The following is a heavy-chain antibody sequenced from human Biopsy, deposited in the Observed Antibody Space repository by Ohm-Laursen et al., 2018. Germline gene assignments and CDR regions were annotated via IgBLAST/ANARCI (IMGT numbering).Heavy chain of an antibody. J-gene: IGHJ6*02. V-gene: IGHV4-59*12. D-gene: IGHD3-10*01. CDR2: IYYSGST. Sequence: GTLSLTCTVSGGSISSDYWNWIRKTPGKGLEWIGYIYYSGSTNYNPSLKSQVTISVDTSKNQFSLKVRSVTAADTAVYYCVRGVDYYGPYHYFALVVWGQGTPVTVSS. CDR1: GGSISSDY. CDR3: VRGVDYYGPYHYFALVV.